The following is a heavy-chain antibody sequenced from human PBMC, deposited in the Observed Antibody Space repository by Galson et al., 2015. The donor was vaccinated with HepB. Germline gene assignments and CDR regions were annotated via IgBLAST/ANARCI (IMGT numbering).Heavy chain of an antibody. CDR1: GGTFSSYT. CDR3: SSEVRRGIAVAGGDY. CDR2: IIPILGIA. V-gene: IGHV1-69*02. D-gene: IGHD6-19*01. Sequence: SVKVSCKASGGTFSSYTISRVRQAPGQGLEWMGRIIPILGIANYAQKFQGRVTITADKSTSTAYMELSSLRSEDTAVYYCSSEVRRGIAVAGGDYWGQGTLVTVSS. J-gene: IGHJ4*02.